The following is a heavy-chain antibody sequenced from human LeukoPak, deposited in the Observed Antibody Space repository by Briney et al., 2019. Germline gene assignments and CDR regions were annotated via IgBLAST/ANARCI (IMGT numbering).Heavy chain of an antibody. CDR3: ARGYSSSWFFDH. CDR2: TYSGGST. V-gene: IGHV3-53*01. J-gene: IGHJ4*02. D-gene: IGHD6-13*01. CDR1: GFSVSSNY. Sequence: PGGSLRLSCAASGFSVSSNYMSWVRQAPGKGLEWVSVTYSGGSTNYADSVKGRFTISRDNSKNTLYLQMNSLRVEDTAVYYCARGYSSSWFFDHWGQGTLVTVSS.